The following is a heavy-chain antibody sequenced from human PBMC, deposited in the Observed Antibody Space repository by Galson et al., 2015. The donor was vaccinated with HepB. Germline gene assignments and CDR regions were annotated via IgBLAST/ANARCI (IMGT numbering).Heavy chain of an antibody. D-gene: IGHD2-2*01. V-gene: IGHV5-51*03. CDR1: GYSFTSYW. Sequence: QSGAEVKKPGESLTISCKGSGYSFTSYWIGWGRQMPGKGLEWLGIIYPGDSDTRYSPSIQAMVTISADKSISTAYLQWSSLKASDTAVYYCARPAYYCRSTSCPRDAFDIWGQGARVTVSS. CDR3: ARPAYYCRSTSCPRDAFDI. J-gene: IGHJ3*02. CDR2: IYPGDSDT.